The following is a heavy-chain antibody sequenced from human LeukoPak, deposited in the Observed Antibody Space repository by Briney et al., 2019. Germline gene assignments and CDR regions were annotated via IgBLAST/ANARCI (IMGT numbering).Heavy chain of an antibody. J-gene: IGHJ6*02. V-gene: IGHV1-69*13. D-gene: IGHD2-2*01. CDR2: IIPIFGTA. CDR1: GGTFSSYA. Sequence: SVKVSCKASGGTFSSYAISWVRQAPGQGLEWMGGIIPIFGTANYAQKFQGRVTITADESTSTAYMELSSLRSEDTAVYYCAREGRHCSSTSCPTNHHYYYYGMDVWGQGTTVTVSS. CDR3: AREGRHCSSTSCPTNHHYYYYGMDV.